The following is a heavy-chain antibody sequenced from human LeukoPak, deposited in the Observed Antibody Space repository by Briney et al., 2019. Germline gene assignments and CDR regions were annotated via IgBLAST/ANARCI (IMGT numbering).Heavy chain of an antibody. J-gene: IGHJ4*02. CDR3: ARGYGSGSYSSFDY. CDR1: GGTFSSYA. CDR2: IIPIFGTA. Sequence: GSSVKVSCKASGGTFSSYAISWVRQAPGQGLEWMGGIIPIFGTANYAQKFQGRVTITADKSTSTAYMELSSLRSEDTAVYYCARGYGSGSYSSFDYWGQGTLVTVSS. V-gene: IGHV1-69*06. D-gene: IGHD3-10*01.